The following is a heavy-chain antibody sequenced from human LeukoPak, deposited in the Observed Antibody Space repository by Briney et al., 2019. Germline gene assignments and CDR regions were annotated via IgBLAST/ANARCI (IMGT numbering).Heavy chain of an antibody. D-gene: IGHD3-10*01. J-gene: IGHJ4*02. Sequence: SETLSLTCAVYGGSFSGYYWSWIRQPPGKGLEWIGEINHSGSTNYNPSLKSRVTISVDTSKNQFSLKLSSVTAADTVVYYCARSNMVRGVRALDYWGQGTLVTVSS. V-gene: IGHV4-34*01. CDR2: INHSGST. CDR1: GGSFSGYY. CDR3: ARSNMVRGVRALDY.